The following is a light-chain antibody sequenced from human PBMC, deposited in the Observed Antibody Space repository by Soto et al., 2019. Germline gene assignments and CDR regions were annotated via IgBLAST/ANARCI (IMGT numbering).Light chain of an antibody. CDR1: QDISNF. V-gene: IGKV1-5*01. CDR2: DAS. Sequence: DIQMTQSPSTVSASVGDRVTISCRASQDISNFLAWYQHKPGKAPKLLIYDASTLQTGVPSRFRGSGFGTEFTLTISGLQPDDSATYYCQQHDDYSHATFGQGTKVDIK. CDR3: QQHDDYSHAT. J-gene: IGKJ2*01.